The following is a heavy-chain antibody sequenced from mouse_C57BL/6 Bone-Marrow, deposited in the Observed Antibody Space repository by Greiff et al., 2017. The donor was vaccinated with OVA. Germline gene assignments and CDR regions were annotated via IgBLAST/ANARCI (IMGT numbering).Heavy chain of an antibody. D-gene: IGHD1-1*02. CDR3: ARIYGGYFDY. J-gene: IGHJ2*01. CDR1: GYTFTTYP. CDR2: FHPYNDDT. Sequence: VKVVESGAELVKPGASVKMSCKASGYTFTTYPIEWMKQNHGKSLEWIGNFHPYNDDTKYNEKFKGKATLPVEKSSRTVYFELSRLTSDDSAVYYCARIYGGYFDYWGQGTTLTVSS. V-gene: IGHV1-47*01.